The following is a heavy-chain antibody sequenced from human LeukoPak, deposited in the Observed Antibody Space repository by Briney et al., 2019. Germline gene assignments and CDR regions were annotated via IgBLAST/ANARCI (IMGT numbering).Heavy chain of an antibody. J-gene: IGHJ4*02. V-gene: IGHV3-7*01. CDR2: IKQDGSAK. CDR3: AREGDRIAAAGTDY. CDR1: GFTFSNHW. D-gene: IGHD6-13*01. Sequence: GGSLRLSCAASGFTFSNHWMSWVRQAPGKGLQWVANIKQDGSAKHYVGSVKGRFTISRDNAKNSLYLQMNSLRADDTAVYYCAREGDRIAAAGTDYWGQGTLVIVSS.